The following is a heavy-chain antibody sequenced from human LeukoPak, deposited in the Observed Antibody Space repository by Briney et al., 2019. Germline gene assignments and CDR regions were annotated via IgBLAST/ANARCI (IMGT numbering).Heavy chain of an antibody. V-gene: IGHV4-59*01. D-gene: IGHD6-6*01. J-gene: IGHJ4*02. CDR2: IYYSGST. CDR3: AREGGIATRPFDY. Sequence: PETLSLTCTVSGGSISSYYWSWIRQPPGKGLEWIGYIYYSGSTNYNPSLKSRVTISVDTSKNQFSLKLSSVTAADTAVYYCAREGGIATRPFDYWGQGTLVTVSS. CDR1: GGSISSYY.